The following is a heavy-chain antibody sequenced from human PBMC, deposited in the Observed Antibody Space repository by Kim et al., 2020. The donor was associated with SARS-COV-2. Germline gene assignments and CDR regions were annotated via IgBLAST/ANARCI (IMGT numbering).Heavy chain of an antibody. D-gene: IGHD5-18*01. CDR3: ARDQLQLWLGVLDV. CDR1: GFTFSSYW. Sequence: GGSLRLSCAASGFTFSSYWMSWVRQAPGKGLEWVANIKQDGSEKYYVDSVKGRFTISRDNAKNSLYLQMNSLRAEDTAVYYCARDQLQLWLGVLDVWGQGTTVTVSS. J-gene: IGHJ6*02. V-gene: IGHV3-7*01. CDR2: IKQDGSEK.